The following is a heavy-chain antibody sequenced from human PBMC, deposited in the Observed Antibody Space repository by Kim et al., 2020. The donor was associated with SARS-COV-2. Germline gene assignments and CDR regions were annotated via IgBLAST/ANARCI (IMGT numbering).Heavy chain of an antibody. CDR2: INHSGST. V-gene: IGHV4-34*01. CDR1: GGSFSGYY. D-gene: IGHD3-3*01. CDR3: ARDHRSGYYSDYYYGMDV. Sequence: SETLSLTCAVYGGSFSGYYWSWIRQPPGKGLEWIGEINHSGSTNYNPSLKSRVTISVDTSKNQFSLKLSSVTAADTAVYYCARDHRSGYYSDYYYGMDVWGQGTTVTVSS. J-gene: IGHJ6*02.